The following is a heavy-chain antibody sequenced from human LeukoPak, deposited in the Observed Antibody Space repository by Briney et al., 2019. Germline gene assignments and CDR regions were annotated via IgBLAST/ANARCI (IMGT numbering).Heavy chain of an antibody. J-gene: IGHJ4*02. D-gene: IGHD4-23*01. CDR2: INPSGGST. Sequence: ASVKVPCKASGHTFTSYYMHWVRQAPGQGLEWMGIINPSGGSTSYAQKFQGRVTMTRDTSTSTVYMELSSLRSEDTAVYYCATGSVGNPAEFDYWGQGTLVTVSS. CDR1: GHTFTSYY. V-gene: IGHV1-46*03. CDR3: ATGSVGNPAEFDY.